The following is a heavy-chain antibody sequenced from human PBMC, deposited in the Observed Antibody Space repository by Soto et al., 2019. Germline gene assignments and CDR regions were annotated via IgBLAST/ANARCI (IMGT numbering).Heavy chain of an antibody. CDR2: IIPILGIA. CDR1: GGTFSSYT. J-gene: IGHJ6*02. D-gene: IGHD2-8*01. V-gene: IGHV1-69*02. CDR3: AVMADLGMDV. Sequence: QVQLVQSGAEVKKPGSSVKVSCKASGGTFSSYTISWVRQAPGQGLEWMGRIIPILGIANYAQKFQGRVTIAADKATSTASMELSSLRSEDTAVYYCAVMADLGMDVWGQGTTVTVSS.